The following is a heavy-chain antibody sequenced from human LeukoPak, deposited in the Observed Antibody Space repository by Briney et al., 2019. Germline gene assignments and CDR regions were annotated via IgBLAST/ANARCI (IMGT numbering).Heavy chain of an antibody. V-gene: IGHV4-4*09. J-gene: IGHJ5*02. D-gene: IGHD3-22*01. Sequence: PSETLSLTCVVSGASISRHYWSWIRQPPGKGLEWIGYISASGRTNYNPALKSRVTISGDTSNNQFSLRLTSVTAADTAVYYCARHRENSYESSHMGFDPWGPGTLVTASS. CDR3: ARHRENSYESSHMGFDP. CDR1: GASISRHY. CDR2: ISASGRT.